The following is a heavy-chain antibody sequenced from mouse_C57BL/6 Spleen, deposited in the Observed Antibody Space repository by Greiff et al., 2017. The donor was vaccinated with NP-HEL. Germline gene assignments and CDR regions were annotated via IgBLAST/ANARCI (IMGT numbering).Heavy chain of an antibody. CDR2: IDPSDSET. D-gene: IGHD2-3*01. V-gene: IGHV1-52*01. Sequence: VQLQQPGAELVRPGSSVKLSCKASGYTFTSYWMHWVKQRPIQGLEWIGNIDPSDSETHYNQKFKDKATLTVDKSSSTAYMQRSSLTSEDSAVYYCARSYDGYYGFAYWGQGTLVTVSA. J-gene: IGHJ3*01. CDR3: ARSYDGYYGFAY. CDR1: GYTFTSYW.